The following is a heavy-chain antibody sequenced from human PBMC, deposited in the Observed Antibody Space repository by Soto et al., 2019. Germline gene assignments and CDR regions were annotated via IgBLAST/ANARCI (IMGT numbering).Heavy chain of an antibody. V-gene: IGHV3-53*01. CDR3: TRGTVHYTDTTGYFLYDY. CDR1: GFTVNDIY. J-gene: IGHJ4*02. D-gene: IGHD3-22*01. CDR2: IFTSGIT. Sequence: GGSLRLSCAVSGFTVNDIYLNWVRQAPGKGLEWVSVIFTSGITYYADSVKGRFTISRDNSKNTVYLQMDSLRDEDTAVYYCTRGTVHYTDTTGYFLYDYWGQGTLVTASS.